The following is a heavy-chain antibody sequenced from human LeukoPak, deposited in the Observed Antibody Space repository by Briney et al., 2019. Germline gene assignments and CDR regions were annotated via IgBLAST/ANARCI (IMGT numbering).Heavy chain of an antibody. Sequence: PGRSLRLSCAASGFTFDDYAMHWVRQVPGKGLEWVSGIGWNSGSIGYADSVKGRFTISRDNAKNSLYLQMNSLRAEDTALYYCAKDLYYYDSSGYWGSGAFDIWGQGTMVTVSS. J-gene: IGHJ3*02. V-gene: IGHV3-9*01. CDR3: AKDLYYYDSSGYWGSGAFDI. CDR1: GFTFDDYA. D-gene: IGHD3-22*01. CDR2: IGWNSGSI.